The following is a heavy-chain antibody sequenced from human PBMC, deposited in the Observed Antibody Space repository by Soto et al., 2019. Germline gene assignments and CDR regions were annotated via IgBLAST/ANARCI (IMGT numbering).Heavy chain of an antibody. CDR2: ISGSGGST. V-gene: IGHV3-23*01. Sequence: GSLRLSCAASGFTFSSYAVSWVRQAPGKGLEWVSAISGSGGSTYYADSVKGRFTISRDNSKNTLYLQMNSLRAEDTAVYYCAKAPNLYDSSGSPRDNWFDPWGQGTLVTVSS. J-gene: IGHJ5*02. CDR1: GFTFSSYA. CDR3: AKAPNLYDSSGSPRDNWFDP. D-gene: IGHD3-22*01.